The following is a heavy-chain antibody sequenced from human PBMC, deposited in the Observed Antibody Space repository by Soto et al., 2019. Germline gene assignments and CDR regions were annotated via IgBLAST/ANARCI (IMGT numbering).Heavy chain of an antibody. CDR1: SGSISSFNW. J-gene: IGHJ4*02. CDR3: ARTLGYCTGCSCLLLYFDS. CDR2: IYYSGTT. V-gene: IGHV4-4*02. D-gene: IGHD2-15*01. Sequence: QVQLQESGPGLVKPSGTLSLTCAVSSGSISSFNWWSWVRQPPGKGLEWIGEIYYSGTTNYNPSLKYRVTIAVDKTKNQFSLELTSVTAADTVVYYCARTLGYCTGCSCLLLYFDSWCQGTLVYVSS.